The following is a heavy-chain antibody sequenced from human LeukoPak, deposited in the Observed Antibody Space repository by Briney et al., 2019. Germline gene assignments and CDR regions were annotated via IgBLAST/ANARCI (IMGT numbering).Heavy chain of an antibody. D-gene: IGHD3-22*01. V-gene: IGHV3-23*01. Sequence: PGGSLRLSRGPSRLTFHGGAMRAVCQAPGKGLEWVSDISGSGGSTYYADSVKGRFTISRGNSKNTLYLQMNSLRAEDTALFYCFKSSTVAAIANRYYYYGMDVWSRGTAVTVSS. CDR1: RLTFHGGA. CDR3: FKSSTVAAIANRYYYYGMDV. J-gene: IGHJ6*02. CDR2: ISGSGGST.